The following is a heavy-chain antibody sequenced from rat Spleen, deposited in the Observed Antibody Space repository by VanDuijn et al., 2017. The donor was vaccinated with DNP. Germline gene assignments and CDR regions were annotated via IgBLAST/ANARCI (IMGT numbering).Heavy chain of an antibody. CDR2: IIYDGTRT. D-gene: IGHD1-4*01. V-gene: IGHV5-7*01. CDR3: TRVPGYNYFDY. Sequence: EVQLVESGGGLVQPGRSLKFSCAASGFTFSDYNMAWVRQGPKKGLEWVATIIYDGTRTYYRDSVKGRFTISRHNAKSTLFLQMDSLRSEDTATYYCTRVPGYNYFDYWGQGVMVTVSS. CDR1: GFTFSDYN. J-gene: IGHJ2*01.